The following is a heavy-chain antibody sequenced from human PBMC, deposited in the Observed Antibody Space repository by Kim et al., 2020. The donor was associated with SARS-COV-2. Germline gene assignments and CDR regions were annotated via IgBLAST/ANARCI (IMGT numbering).Heavy chain of an antibody. Sequence: YAQKFQGRLTMTRDTSTSTVYMELSSLRSEDTAVYHCARFLATMPQAFDIWGQGTMVTVSS. J-gene: IGHJ3*02. D-gene: IGHD2-2*01. V-gene: IGHV1-46*01. CDR3: ARFLATMPQAFDI.